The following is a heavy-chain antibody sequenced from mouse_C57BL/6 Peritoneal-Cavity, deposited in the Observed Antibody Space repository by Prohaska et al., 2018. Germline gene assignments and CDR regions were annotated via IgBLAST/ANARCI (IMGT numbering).Heavy chain of an antibody. Sequence: DVQLQESGPGLVKPSQSLSLTCSVTGYSITSGYYWNCIRQFPGNKLEWMGYISYDGSNNYNPSLKNRISITRDTSKNQFFLKLNSVTTEDTATYYCARERDVYAMDYWGQGTSVTVSS. CDR3: ARERDVYAMDY. V-gene: IGHV3-6*01. CDR1: GYSITSGYY. CDR2: ISYDGSN. J-gene: IGHJ4*01.